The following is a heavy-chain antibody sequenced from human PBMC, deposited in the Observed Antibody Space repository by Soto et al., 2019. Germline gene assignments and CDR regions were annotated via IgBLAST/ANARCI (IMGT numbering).Heavy chain of an antibody. J-gene: IGHJ1*01. CDR1: GLTFSTSI. D-gene: IGHD3-10*02. CDR3: AREENRSVHAGTSQH. CDR2: ISGDATSK. V-gene: IGHV3-30-3*01. Sequence: QVQLVESGGDLVQPGRSLRLSCAASGLTFSTSIMHWVRQTPGKGLEWIAVISGDATSKIYTDSLKGLFTISRDNSKNTLYLEMNSLTAEDTGFYYCAREENRSVHAGTSQHWGQGTLVTVST.